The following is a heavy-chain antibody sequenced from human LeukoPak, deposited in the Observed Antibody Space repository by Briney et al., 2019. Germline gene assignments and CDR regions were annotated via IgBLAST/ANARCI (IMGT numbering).Heavy chain of an antibody. CDR3: ARREDYGGTTPRDYYYYGMDV. CDR1: GYSFTSYW. CDR2: IYPGDSDT. J-gene: IGHJ6*02. Sequence: GESLKISCKGSGYSFTSYWIGWVRQMTGKGLEWMGIIYPGDSDTRYSPSFLGQVTISADKSISTAYLQWSSLKASDTAMYYCARREDYGGTTPRDYYYYGMDVWGQGTTVTVSS. D-gene: IGHD4-23*01. V-gene: IGHV5-51*01.